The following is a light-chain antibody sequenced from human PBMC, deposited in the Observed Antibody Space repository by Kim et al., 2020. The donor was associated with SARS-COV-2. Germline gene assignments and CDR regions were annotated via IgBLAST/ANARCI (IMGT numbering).Light chain of an antibody. V-gene: IGLV1-44*01. CDR2: NDN. J-gene: IGLJ3*02. Sequence: QRVTISCSCSSSNVGRHFVNWYQHLPGTAPNVFIYNDNQRPSGVPDRFSGSRSGTSASLAISGLQSEDEADYYCATWDVSLNGWVFGGGTQLTVL. CDR1: SSNVGRHF. CDR3: ATWDVSLNGWV.